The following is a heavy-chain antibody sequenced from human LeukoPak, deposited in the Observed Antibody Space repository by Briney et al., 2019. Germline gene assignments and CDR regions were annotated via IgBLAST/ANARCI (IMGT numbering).Heavy chain of an antibody. J-gene: IGHJ4*02. CDR1: GGTFSSYA. CDR3: ARVIVRWLLSTAFDY. Sequence: SVKVSCKASGGTFSSYAISWVRQAPGQGLEWMGGILPILGTANEVQKFRGRVTITNDESTSTAYMELSSLRSEDSAVYYCARVIVRWLLSTAFDYWGQGTLVTVSS. D-gene: IGHD5-24*01. V-gene: IGHV1-69*05. CDR2: ILPILGTA.